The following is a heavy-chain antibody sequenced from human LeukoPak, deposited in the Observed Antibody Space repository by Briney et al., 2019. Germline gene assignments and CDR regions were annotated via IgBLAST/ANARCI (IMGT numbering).Heavy chain of an antibody. D-gene: IGHD2-2*01. CDR2: INPSGGST. CDR1: GYTFTSYY. CDR3: ASLAGYCSSTSCSRGYY. Sequence: GASVKVSCKASGYTFTSYYMHWVRQAPGQGLEWMGIINPSGGSTSYAQKLQGRVTMTRDMSTSTVYMELSSLRSEDTAVYYCASLAGYCSSTSCSRGYYWGQGTLVTVSS. V-gene: IGHV1-46*01. J-gene: IGHJ4*02.